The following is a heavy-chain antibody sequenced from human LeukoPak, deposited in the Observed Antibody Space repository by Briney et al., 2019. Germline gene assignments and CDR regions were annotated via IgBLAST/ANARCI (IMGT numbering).Heavy chain of an antibody. V-gene: IGHV1-3*01. J-gene: IGHJ4*02. CDR2: INAGNGNT. D-gene: IGHD3-9*01. CDR3: ARAHDFLTYYSFDY. Sequence: ASVKVSCKASGYTFTSYAMHWVRQAPGQRLEWMGWINAGNGNTKYSQNFQGRVTITRDTSANTAYVELSSLRSEDTAVYYCARAHDFLTYYSFDYWGQGTLVTVSS. CDR1: GYTFTSYA.